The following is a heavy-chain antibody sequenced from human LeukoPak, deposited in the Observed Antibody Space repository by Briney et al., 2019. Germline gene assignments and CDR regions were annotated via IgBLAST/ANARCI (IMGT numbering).Heavy chain of an antibody. J-gene: IGHJ6*04. CDR2: INPNSGGT. D-gene: IGHD1-1*01. CDR3: ARTGTDYYYGMDV. CDR1: GYTFTGYY. V-gene: IGHV1-2*04. Sequence: ASVKVSCKASGYTFTGYYMHWVRQAPGQGLEWMGWINPNSGGTNYAQKFQGWVTMTRDTSISIAYMELSRLRSDDTAVYYCARTGTDYYYGMDVWGKGTTVTVSS.